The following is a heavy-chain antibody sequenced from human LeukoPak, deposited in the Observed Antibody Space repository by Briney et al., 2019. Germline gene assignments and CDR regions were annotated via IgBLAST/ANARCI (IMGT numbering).Heavy chain of an antibody. Sequence: ASVKVSCKVSGYTLTELSMHWVRQAPGKGLEWMGGFDPEDGETIYAQKFQGRVTMTEDTSTDTAYMELSSLRSEDTAVYYCATTRGGITIFGVVSLYYGMDVWGQGTTVTVSS. CDR1: GYTLTELS. CDR3: ATTRGGITIFGVVSLYYGMDV. J-gene: IGHJ6*02. D-gene: IGHD3-3*01. CDR2: FDPEDGET. V-gene: IGHV1-24*01.